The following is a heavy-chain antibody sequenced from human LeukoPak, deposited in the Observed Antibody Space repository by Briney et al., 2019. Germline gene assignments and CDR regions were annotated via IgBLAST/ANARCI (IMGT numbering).Heavy chain of an antibody. CDR1: GFTFSSYA. D-gene: IGHD4-17*01. CDR3: AKVPTTNDAFDI. Sequence: GGSLRLSCAASGFTFSSYAMSWVRQAPGKGLVWVSAISGSGGSTYYADSVKGRSTISRDNSKNTLYLQMNSLRAEDTAVYYCAKVPTTNDAFDIWGQGTMVTVSS. J-gene: IGHJ3*02. CDR2: ISGSGGST. V-gene: IGHV3-23*01.